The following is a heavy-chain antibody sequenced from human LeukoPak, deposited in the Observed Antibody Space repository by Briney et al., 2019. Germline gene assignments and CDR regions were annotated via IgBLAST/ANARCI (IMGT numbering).Heavy chain of an antibody. J-gene: IGHJ4*02. Sequence: GGSLRPSCAASGFTFSSYAMSWVRQAPGKGLEWVSAISGSGGSTYYADSVKGRFTISRDNSKNTLYLQMNSLRAEDTAVYYCAKDVVDYGDYWFDYWGQGTLVTVSS. CDR2: ISGSGGST. CDR1: GFTFSSYA. D-gene: IGHD4-17*01. V-gene: IGHV3-23*01. CDR3: AKDVVDYGDYWFDY.